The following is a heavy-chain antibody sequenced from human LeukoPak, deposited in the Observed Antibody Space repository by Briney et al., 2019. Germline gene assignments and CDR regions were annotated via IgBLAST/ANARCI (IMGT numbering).Heavy chain of an antibody. CDR1: GFTFRSYW. V-gene: IGHV3-7*03. J-gene: IGHJ6*03. Sequence: GGSLRLSCAASGFTFRSYWMSWVRQAPGKGLEWVANIKQDESEKYYVDSVKGRFTISRDNAKNSLYLQMNSLRAEDTAVYYCARAAAAGQYYYYYYMDVWGKGTTVTISS. CDR2: IKQDESEK. CDR3: ARAAAAGQYYYYYYMDV. D-gene: IGHD6-13*01.